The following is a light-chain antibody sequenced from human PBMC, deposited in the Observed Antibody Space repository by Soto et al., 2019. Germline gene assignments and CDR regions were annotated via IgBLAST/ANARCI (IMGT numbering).Light chain of an antibody. Sequence: DIQMTQSPSTLSASVGDRVTITCRASQSISSWLAWDQQKPGKAPKLLIYKASSLESGVPSRFRGSGSGTEFTLTISSLQPDDFATYYCQQYNTYSLTFGGGTKVEIK. CDR1: QSISSW. CDR2: KAS. J-gene: IGKJ4*01. CDR3: QQYNTYSLT. V-gene: IGKV1-5*03.